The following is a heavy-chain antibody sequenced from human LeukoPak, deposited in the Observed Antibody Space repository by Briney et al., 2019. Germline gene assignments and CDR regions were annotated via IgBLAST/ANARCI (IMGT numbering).Heavy chain of an antibody. CDR2: IYHSGST. D-gene: IGHD3-22*01. CDR1: GYSISSGYY. J-gene: IGHJ4*02. V-gene: IGHV4-38-2*02. CDR3: ARARDSSGYLGNYFDY. Sequence: SETLSLTCTVSGYSISSGYYWGWIRQPPGKGLEWIGSIYHSGSTYYNPSLKSRVTISVDTSKNQFSLKLSSVTAADTAVYYCARARDSSGYLGNYFDYWGQGTLVTVSS.